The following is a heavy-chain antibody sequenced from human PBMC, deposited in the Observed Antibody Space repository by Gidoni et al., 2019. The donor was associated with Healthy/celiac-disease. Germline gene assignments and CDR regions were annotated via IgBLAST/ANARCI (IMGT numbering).Heavy chain of an antibody. CDR1: GFTFSSYG. CDR3: AKDRRGIGELLYHYYYGMDV. J-gene: IGHJ6*02. Sequence: QVQLVESGGGVVQPGRSLRLSGAASGFTFSSYGMHWVRQAPGKGLEWVAVISYDGSNKYYADSVKGRFTISRDNSKNTLYLQMNSLRAEDTAVYYCAKDRRGIGELLYHYYYGMDVWGQGTTVTVSS. V-gene: IGHV3-30*18. D-gene: IGHD3-10*01. CDR2: ISYDGSNK.